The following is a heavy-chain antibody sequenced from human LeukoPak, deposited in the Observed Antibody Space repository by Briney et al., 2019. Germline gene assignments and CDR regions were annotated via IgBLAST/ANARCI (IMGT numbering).Heavy chain of an antibody. CDR3: ASCIKVSRSFDS. J-gene: IGHJ4*02. CDR1: GGSISSGGYF. Sequence: PSETLSLTCTVSGGSISSGGYFRSWIRQYPGKGLEWIGDIYYSGSTSYNPSLKSRLTISVDTSQNQFHLRLTSVTAADTAVYYCASCIKVSRSFDSWGQGTLITVSS. V-gene: IGHV4-31*03. CDR2: IYYSGST. D-gene: IGHD1-14*01.